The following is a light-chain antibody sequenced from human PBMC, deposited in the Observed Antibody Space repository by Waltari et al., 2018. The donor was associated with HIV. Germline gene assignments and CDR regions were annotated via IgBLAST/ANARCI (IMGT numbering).Light chain of an antibody. CDR3: AAWDDSLNGWV. Sequence: QSVLTQPPSASGTPGQRVPLSSPRSTSYTGSNTVHWYQQLPGTAPTLLIYSNNQRPSGVPDRVSGSKSGTSASLAISGLQSEDEADYYCAAWDDSLNGWVFGGGTKLTVL. CDR2: SNN. CDR1: TSYTGSNT. J-gene: IGLJ3*02. V-gene: IGLV1-44*01.